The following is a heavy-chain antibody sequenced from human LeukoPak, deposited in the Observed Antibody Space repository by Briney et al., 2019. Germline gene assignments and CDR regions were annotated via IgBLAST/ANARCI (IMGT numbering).Heavy chain of an antibody. CDR2: IYYSGST. J-gene: IGHJ4*02. CDR3: TRVRGYSAPEYYFDY. Sequence: SETLSLTCTVSGDSISSSSYYWAWIRQPPGKGLEWIGYIYYSGSTNYNPSLKSRVTIPVDTSKNQFSLKLSSVTDADTAVYYCTRVRGYSAPEYYFDYWGQGTLVTVSS. CDR1: GDSISSSSYY. D-gene: IGHD5-12*01. V-gene: IGHV4-61*05.